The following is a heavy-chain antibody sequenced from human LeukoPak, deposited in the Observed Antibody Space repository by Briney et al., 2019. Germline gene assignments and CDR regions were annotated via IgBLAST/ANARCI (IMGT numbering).Heavy chain of an antibody. CDR3: ARGHITMVRGVIIKRTLPHFAY. V-gene: IGHV4-39*07. J-gene: IGHJ4*02. D-gene: IGHD3-10*01. CDR1: GGSISSSSYY. CDR2: IYYSGST. Sequence: SETLSLTCTVSGGSISSSSYYWGWIRQPPGKGLEWIGSIYYSGSTYYNPSLKSRVTISVDTSKNQFSLKLSSVTAADTAVYYCARGHITMVRGVIIKRTLPHFAYWGQGTLVTVSS.